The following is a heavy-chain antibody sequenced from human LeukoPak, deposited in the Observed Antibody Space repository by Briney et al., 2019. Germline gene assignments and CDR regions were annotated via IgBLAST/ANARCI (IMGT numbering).Heavy chain of an antibody. CDR2: ISGSGGST. V-gene: IGHV3-23*01. D-gene: IGHD2-2*01. Sequence: GGSLRLSCAASGFTFSSYAMSWVRQAPGKGLEWVSAISGSGGSTYYADSVKGRFTISRDNSKNTLYLQMNSLRAEDTAVYYCATLGYCSSTSCTYNYYYYGMDVWGKGTTVTVSS. CDR1: GFTFSSYA. J-gene: IGHJ6*04. CDR3: ATLGYCSSTSCTYNYYYYGMDV.